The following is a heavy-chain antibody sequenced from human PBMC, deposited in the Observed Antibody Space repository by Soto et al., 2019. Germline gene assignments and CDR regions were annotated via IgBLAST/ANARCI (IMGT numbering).Heavy chain of an antibody. CDR1: GGSISSYY. CDR2: IYYSGST. CDR3: ARAKGYSYGKYWFDP. Sequence: SETLSLTCTVSGGSISSYYWSWIRQPPGKGLEWIGYIYYSGSTSYNPSLKSRVTISVDTSKNQFSLKLSSVTAADTAVYYCARAKGYSYGKYWFDPWGQGTLVTVSS. J-gene: IGHJ5*02. V-gene: IGHV4-59*01. D-gene: IGHD5-18*01.